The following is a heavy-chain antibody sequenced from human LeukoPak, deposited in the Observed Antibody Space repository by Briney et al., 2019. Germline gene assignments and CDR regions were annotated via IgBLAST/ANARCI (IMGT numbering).Heavy chain of an antibody. J-gene: IGHJ5*02. Sequence: GGSLRLSCAASGFTFSNYWMHWVRQAPGKGLVWVSRIKSGGSSTSYADSVKGLFTISRDNAKNTLYLQMNSLRAEDTAVYYCARELFDPWGQGTLVTVPS. CDR3: ARELFDP. CDR2: IKSGGSST. V-gene: IGHV3-74*01. CDR1: GFTFSNYW.